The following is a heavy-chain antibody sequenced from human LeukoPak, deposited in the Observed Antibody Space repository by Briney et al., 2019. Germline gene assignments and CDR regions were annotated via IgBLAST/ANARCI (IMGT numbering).Heavy chain of an antibody. CDR1: GFTFSSYE. CDR3: ARAGEYWYFDL. CDR2: ISSSGSTI. J-gene: IGHJ2*01. V-gene: IGHV3-48*03. Sequence: GGSPRLSCAASGFTFSSYEMNWVRQAPGKGLEWVSYISSSGSTIYYADSVKGRFTISRDNAKNSLYLQMNSLRAEDTAVYYCARAGEYWYFDLWGRGTLVTVSS.